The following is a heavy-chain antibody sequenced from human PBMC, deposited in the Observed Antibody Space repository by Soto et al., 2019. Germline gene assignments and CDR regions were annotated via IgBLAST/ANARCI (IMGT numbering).Heavy chain of an antibody. J-gene: IGHJ4*02. CDR2: VSYDGSDT. Sequence: SGGSLRLSCVGSGFIFSNNGMHWVRQTPGKGLEWVTFVSYDGSDTFYADSVKGRFTISRDNSKNTLFLHMSNLRAEDTAMYYCTIVRVADSALDHWGQGTLVTVSS. D-gene: IGHD3-10*02. CDR3: TIVRVADSALDH. V-gene: IGHV3-30*02. CDR1: GFIFSNNG.